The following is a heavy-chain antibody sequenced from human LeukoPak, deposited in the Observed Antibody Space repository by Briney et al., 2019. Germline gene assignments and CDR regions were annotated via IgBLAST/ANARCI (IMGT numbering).Heavy chain of an antibody. J-gene: IGHJ4*02. CDR2: IYYSGST. V-gene: IGHV4-39*07. CDR1: GGSISSSSYY. Sequence: PSETLSLTCTVSGGSISSSSYYWGWIRQPPGKGLEWIGSIYYSGSTNYNPSLKSRVTISVDTSKNQFSLKLSSVTAADTAVYYCAGYKVGATGVDYWGQGTLATVSS. CDR3: AGYKVGATGVDY. D-gene: IGHD1-26*01.